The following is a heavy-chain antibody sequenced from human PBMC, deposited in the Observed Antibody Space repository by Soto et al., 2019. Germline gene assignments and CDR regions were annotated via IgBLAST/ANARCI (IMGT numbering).Heavy chain of an antibody. D-gene: IGHD6-19*01. V-gene: IGHV3-15*01. Sequence: WGSLRLSCAASGFTFSNAWIIFFRHSPFKWLEWVGRIKSKTDGGTTDYAAPVKGRFTISRDDSKNTLYLQMNSLKTEDTAVYYCTTGYSSGWYSGAPDYWGQGTLVTVSS. CDR1: GFTFSNAW. CDR3: TTGYSSGWYSGAPDY. J-gene: IGHJ4*02. CDR2: IKSKTDGGTT.